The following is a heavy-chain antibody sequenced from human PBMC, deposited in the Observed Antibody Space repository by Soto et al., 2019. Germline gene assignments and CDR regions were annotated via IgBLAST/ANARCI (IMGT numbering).Heavy chain of an antibody. CDR1: GFTFDDYT. Sequence: EVQLVESGGVVVQPGGSLRLSCAASGFTFDDYTMHWVRQAPGKVLEWVSLISWDGGSTYYADSVKGRFTISRDNSKNSLYLQMNSLRTEDTALYYCAKDLVSIAARLTDYYGMDVWGQGTTVTVSS. V-gene: IGHV3-43*01. D-gene: IGHD6-6*01. CDR3: AKDLVSIAARLTDYYGMDV. CDR2: ISWDGGST. J-gene: IGHJ6*02.